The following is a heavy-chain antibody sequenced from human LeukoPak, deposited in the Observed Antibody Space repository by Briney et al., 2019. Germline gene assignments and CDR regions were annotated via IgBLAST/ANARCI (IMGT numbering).Heavy chain of an antibody. V-gene: IGHV3-30*02. Sequence: PGGSLRLSCTASGFGFSSYGMHWVRQAPGKGLEWVTFIRSDGSQKYYADSVKGRFTISRDNSKNTLYLQMHSLRAEDTAVYYCSKELTYSGYYYFHYWGQGTLVTVSS. D-gene: IGHD5-12*01. CDR1: GFGFSSYG. CDR2: IRSDGSQK. CDR3: SKELTYSGYYYFHY. J-gene: IGHJ4*02.